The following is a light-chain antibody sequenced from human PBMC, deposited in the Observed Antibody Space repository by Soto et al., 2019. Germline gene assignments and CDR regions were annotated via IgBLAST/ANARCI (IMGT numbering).Light chain of an antibody. CDR2: GAS. J-gene: IGKJ1*01. Sequence: VMTQAPATLSVSPGERVTLSCRASQTINNNVAWYKLKDGQVPRLLIYGASTRATGIPDRFSGSGSGTDFTLTITRLEPEEFAVYYCQQYGNSRTFGQGTKLDIK. CDR1: QTINNN. CDR3: QQYGNSRT. V-gene: IGKV3-20*01.